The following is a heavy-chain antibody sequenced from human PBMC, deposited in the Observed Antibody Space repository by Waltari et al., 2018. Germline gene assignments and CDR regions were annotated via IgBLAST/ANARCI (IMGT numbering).Heavy chain of an antibody. CDR2: INPYNGNT. Sequence: QVQLVQSGAEVMKPGSSVKVSCKASGYTFTSYGISWVRQAPGQGLEWMGWINPYNGNTKYIERLQGRVTLTTDTSTNTAYMELRSLRSDDTAMYYCARDPFAPFYWGQGTLVTVSS. J-gene: IGHJ4*02. D-gene: IGHD3-10*01. CDR1: GYTFTSYG. CDR3: ARDPFAPFY. V-gene: IGHV1-18*01.